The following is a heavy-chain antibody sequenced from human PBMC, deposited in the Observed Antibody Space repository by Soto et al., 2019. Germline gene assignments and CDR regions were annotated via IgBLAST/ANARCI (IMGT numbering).Heavy chain of an antibody. CDR2: IYYSGST. V-gene: IGHV4-31*03. CDR3: ARVVEGSDCSSTSCYSFDY. J-gene: IGHJ4*02. D-gene: IGHD2-2*01. CDR1: GGSISSGGYY. Sequence: SETLSLTCTVSGGSISSGGYYWSWIRQHPGKGLEWIGYIYYSGSTYYNPSLKSRVTISVDTSKNQFSLKLSSVTAADTAVYYCARVVEGSDCSSTSCYSFDYWGQGTLVTVSS.